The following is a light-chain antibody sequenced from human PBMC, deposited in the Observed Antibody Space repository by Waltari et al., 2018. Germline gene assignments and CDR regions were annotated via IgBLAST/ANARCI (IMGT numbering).Light chain of an antibody. CDR2: DAS. J-gene: IGKJ1*01. CDR3: QKYVNLPAT. V-gene: IGKV3-20*01. Sequence: IVLTQSPGTLSLSPGDKATLSCRASQSVGRFLAWYQKKPGQAPRLLIYDASTRASGIPDRFSGSGSGTDFSLTISRLEPEDFAVYFCQKYVNLPATFGQGTKVEIQ. CDR1: QSVGRF.